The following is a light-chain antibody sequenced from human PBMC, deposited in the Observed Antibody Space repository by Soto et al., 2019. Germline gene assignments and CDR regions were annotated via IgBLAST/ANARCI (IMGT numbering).Light chain of an antibody. CDR1: SSDVGGYNY. CDR3: SSYPSSSTPRV. Sequence: QSVLTQPASVSGSPGQSITISCTGTSSDVGGYNYVSWYQQHPGKAPKLMIYDVSNRPSGVSNRFSGSKSGNTASLTISGLQAEDEADYYCSSYPSSSTPRVFGTGTKVTVL. J-gene: IGLJ1*01. V-gene: IGLV2-14*01. CDR2: DVS.